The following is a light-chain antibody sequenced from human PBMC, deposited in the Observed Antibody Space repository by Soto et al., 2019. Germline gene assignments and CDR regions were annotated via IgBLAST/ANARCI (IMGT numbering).Light chain of an antibody. Sequence: EIVLTQSPGTLSLSPGERATLSCRASRTVENNYLAWYQQKPGQAPSLAVDDASSRTAGIPDGFSGSGSGTDFTLTTSRVEPEDFAVYYCQQCATSPRTFVTGTRVDIK. V-gene: IGKV3-20*01. CDR3: QQCATSPRT. J-gene: IGKJ1*01. CDR2: DAS. CDR1: RTVENNY.